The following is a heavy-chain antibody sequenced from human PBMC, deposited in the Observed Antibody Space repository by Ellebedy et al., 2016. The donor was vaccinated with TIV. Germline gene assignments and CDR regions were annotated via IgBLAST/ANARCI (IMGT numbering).Heavy chain of an antibody. J-gene: IGHJ4*02. D-gene: IGHD6-19*01. CDR2: ISAYNGNT. CDR1: GYTFTSYG. Sequence: ASVKVSXXASGYTFTSYGISWVRQAPGQRLEWMGWISAYNGNTNYVQKFQGRVTMTTDTSTSTAYMELRSLRSDDTAVYFCARDNAYSSGYYPDYWGQGTLVTVSS. V-gene: IGHV1-18*01. CDR3: ARDNAYSSGYYPDY.